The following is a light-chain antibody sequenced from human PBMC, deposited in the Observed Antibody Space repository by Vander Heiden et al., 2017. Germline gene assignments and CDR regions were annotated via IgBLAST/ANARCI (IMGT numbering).Light chain of an antibody. CDR1: QGISNW. CDR2: AAS. J-gene: IGKJ2*01. Sequence: DIQMTQSPSSVSASVGDRITITCRASQGISNWLAWYQHKPGKAPKLLIYAASSLQSGVPSRFSGSGSGTDVTLTIRSLQPGDFATYFCQQSYTFPYTFGQGTKLEIK. V-gene: IGKV1-12*01. CDR3: QQSYTFPYT.